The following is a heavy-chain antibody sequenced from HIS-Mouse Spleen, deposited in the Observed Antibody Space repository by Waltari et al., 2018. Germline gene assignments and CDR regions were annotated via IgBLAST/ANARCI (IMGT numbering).Heavy chain of an antibody. J-gene: IGHJ2*01. V-gene: IGHV4-39*07. CDR2: IYYSGST. CDR3: AREIPYSSSWYDWYFDL. D-gene: IGHD6-13*01. CDR1: GGSITSSSYY. Sequence: QLQLHESGPGLVKPSATLSLTCTVSGGSITSSSYYWVWIRQLPGKGLEWIGSIYYSGSTYYNPSLKSRVTISVDTSKNQFSLKLSSVTAADTAVYYCAREIPYSSSWYDWYFDLWGRGTLVTVSS.